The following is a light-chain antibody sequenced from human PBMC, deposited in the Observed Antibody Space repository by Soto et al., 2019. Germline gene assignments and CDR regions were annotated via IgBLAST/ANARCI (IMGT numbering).Light chain of an antibody. Sequence: EIVMTQSPATLSVSPGESATLSCRASQSVSNNLAWYQQKPGQAPRLLIYGASTRATGIPARFSGSGSGTEFTLTISSLQSEDFAVYYCQQYNNWVFTFGPGTKVDIK. J-gene: IGKJ3*01. V-gene: IGKV3-15*01. CDR2: GAS. CDR3: QQYNNWVFT. CDR1: QSVSNN.